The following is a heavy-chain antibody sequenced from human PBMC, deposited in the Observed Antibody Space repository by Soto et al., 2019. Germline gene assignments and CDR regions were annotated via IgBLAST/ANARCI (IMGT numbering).Heavy chain of an antibody. CDR1: GGTFSSYT. V-gene: IGHV1-69*02. CDR3: ARAPPCSGGSCYLDWFDP. CDR2: IIPILGIA. Sequence: GASVKVSCKASGGTFSSYTISWVRQAPGQGLEWMGRIIPILGIANYAQKFQGRVTITADKSTSTAYMELSSLRSEDTAVYYCARAPPCSGGSCYLDWFDPWGQGTLVTVSS. J-gene: IGHJ5*02. D-gene: IGHD2-15*01.